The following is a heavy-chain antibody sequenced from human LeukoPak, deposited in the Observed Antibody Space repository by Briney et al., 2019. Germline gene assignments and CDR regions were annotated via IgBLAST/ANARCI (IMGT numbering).Heavy chain of an antibody. Sequence: PGGSLRLSCAASGFTLSNYGMHWVRQAPGKGLEWVAVIWYDGSDKYHADSVKGRFTISRDNSKNTLYLQMNSLRVEDTAVYYCARPVVLGAYLRGAYYFDSWGQGTLVTVSS. V-gene: IGHV3-33*01. CDR2: IWYDGSDK. CDR1: GFTLSNYG. D-gene: IGHD3-16*01. CDR3: ARPVVLGAYLRGAYYFDS. J-gene: IGHJ4*02.